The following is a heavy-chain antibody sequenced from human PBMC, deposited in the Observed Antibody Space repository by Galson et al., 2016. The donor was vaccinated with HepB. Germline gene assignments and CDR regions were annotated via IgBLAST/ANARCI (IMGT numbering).Heavy chain of an antibody. J-gene: IGHJ4*02. V-gene: IGHV3-53*01. CDR1: GFTVSSKY. Sequence: SLRLSCAASGFTVSSKYMSWVRQAPGKGLEWVSVIHTGGSTYYADSVKGRFTISRDNSKNTLYLQMNSLRAEDTAVYYRALGTGIGWYGADWGQGTLVTVSS. CDR3: ALGTGIGWYGAD. CDR2: IHTGGST. D-gene: IGHD6-19*01.